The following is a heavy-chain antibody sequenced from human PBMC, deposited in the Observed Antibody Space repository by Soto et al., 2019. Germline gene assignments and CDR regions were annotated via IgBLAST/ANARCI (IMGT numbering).Heavy chain of an antibody. CDR2: ISGDGNDI. Sequence: EVQLVDSGGNLVQPGGSLRLSCVASGFTFSSYSMNWVRQAPGKGLEWVSYISGDGNDIRYADSVKGRFTISRDNAKNSLYLQMNSLRDEDTAVYFCARVGTPGGSNNWFDSWGQGTLVTVSS. J-gene: IGHJ5*01. CDR3: ARVGTPGGSNNWFDS. CDR1: GFTFSSYS. D-gene: IGHD5-12*01. V-gene: IGHV3-48*02.